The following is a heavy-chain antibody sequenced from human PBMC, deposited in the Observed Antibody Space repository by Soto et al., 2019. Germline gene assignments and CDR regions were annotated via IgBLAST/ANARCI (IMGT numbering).Heavy chain of an antibody. CDR2: ISSSSSYI. CDR3: AGVVPADNYYYYYYAMYV. J-gene: IGHJ6*02. CDR1: GFTFSSYS. Sequence: EVQLVESGGGLVKPGGSLRLSCAASGFTFSSYSMNWVRQAPGQGLEWVSSISSSSSYIYYADSVKGRFTISRDNAKNSLYLQMTSLRAEDTAVYYCAGVVPADNYYYYYYAMYVWGQGTTVTVSS. D-gene: IGHD2-2*01. V-gene: IGHV3-21*01.